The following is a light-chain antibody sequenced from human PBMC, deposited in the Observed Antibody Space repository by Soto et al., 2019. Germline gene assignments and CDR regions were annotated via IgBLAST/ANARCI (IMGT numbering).Light chain of an antibody. J-gene: IGKJ2*01. V-gene: IGKV3-20*01. CDR1: QSVTSTF. Sequence: EIVLTQSPGTLSLSPGERATLSCRASQSVTSTFLAWYQHKRGQAPRLLIYATSIRATGIPDRFSGSGSGTDFTLTINRLEPEDFAVYYCQQSARTPYTFGQGTKLDIK. CDR2: ATS. CDR3: QQSARTPYT.